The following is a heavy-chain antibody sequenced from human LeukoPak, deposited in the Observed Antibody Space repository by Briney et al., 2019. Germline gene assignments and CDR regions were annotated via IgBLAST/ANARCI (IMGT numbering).Heavy chain of an antibody. J-gene: IGHJ2*01. V-gene: IGHV6-1*01. CDR2: TYYRSKWYN. CDR3: ARDPVTNNAGWYFDL. Sequence: PSQTLSLTCAISGDSVASNSAAWNWIRQSPSRGLEWLGRTYYRSKWYNAYAVSVKSRISINPDTSKNQVSLRLNSVTPEDTAVYYCARDPVTNNAGWYFDLTGPGTLVTVS. CDR1: GDSVASNSAA. D-gene: IGHD1/OR15-1a*01.